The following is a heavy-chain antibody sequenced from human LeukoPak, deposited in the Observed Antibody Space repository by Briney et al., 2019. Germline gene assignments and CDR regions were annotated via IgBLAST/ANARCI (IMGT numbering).Heavy chain of an antibody. Sequence: GASVKVSCKASGYTFTGYYMHWVRQAPGQGLESVGWINPNSGGTNYAQKFQGRVTMTRDTSISTAYMELSRLRSDDTAVYYCARDGELTGDKAFDYWGQGTLVTVSS. CDR3: ARDGELTGDKAFDY. D-gene: IGHD7-27*01. J-gene: IGHJ4*02. V-gene: IGHV1-2*02. CDR2: INPNSGGT. CDR1: GYTFTGYY.